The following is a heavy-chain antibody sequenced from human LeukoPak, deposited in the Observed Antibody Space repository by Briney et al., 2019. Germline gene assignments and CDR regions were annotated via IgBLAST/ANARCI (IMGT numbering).Heavy chain of an antibody. CDR2: ISAHNGNA. Sequence: GASVKASCKTSGYTFTSYGINWVRQAPGQGLEWMGRISAHNGNANYAQKFQGRVTMTTDTLATTAYMELRSLRSDDTAVYYCARDLERYYDLEGRSGYWGQGTLVTVSS. D-gene: IGHD3-3*01. CDR1: GYTFTSYG. CDR3: ARDLERYYDLEGRSGY. J-gene: IGHJ4*02. V-gene: IGHV1-18*01.